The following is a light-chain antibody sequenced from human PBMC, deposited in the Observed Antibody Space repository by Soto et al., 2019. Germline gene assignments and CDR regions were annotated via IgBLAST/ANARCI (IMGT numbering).Light chain of an antibody. Sequence: AIRMTQSPSSLSASVGDRVTITCRASQGIRNDLGWYQQKPGKAPKLLIYDASSLESGVPSRFSGSGSGTEFTLTISSLQPDDFAPYYCQQYNSYSGTFGQGTKVDI. V-gene: IGKV1-13*02. CDR2: DAS. CDR1: QGIRND. J-gene: IGKJ1*01. CDR3: QQYNSYSGT.